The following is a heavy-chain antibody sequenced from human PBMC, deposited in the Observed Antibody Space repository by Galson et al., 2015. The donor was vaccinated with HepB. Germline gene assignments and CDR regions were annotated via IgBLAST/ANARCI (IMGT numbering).Heavy chain of an antibody. CDR2: MNPNSGNT. CDR1: YTFTSYD. Sequence: YTFTSYDINWVRQATGQGLEWKGWMNPNSGNTGYAQKFQGRVTMTRNTSISTAYMELSSLRSEDTAVYYCATYYYDSSGYRDYWGQGTLVTVSS. D-gene: IGHD3-22*01. CDR3: ATYYYDSSGYRDY. V-gene: IGHV1-8*01. J-gene: IGHJ4*02.